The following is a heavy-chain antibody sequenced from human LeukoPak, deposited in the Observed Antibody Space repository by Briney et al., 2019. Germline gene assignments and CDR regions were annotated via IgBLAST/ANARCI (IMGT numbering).Heavy chain of an antibody. V-gene: IGHV3-11*04. CDR3: ARSITGTTGFDYFDY. CDR2: ISSSGSTI. CDR1: GFTFSDYY. J-gene: IGHJ4*02. Sequence: GGSLRLSCAASGFTFSDYYMSWVRQAPGKGLEWVSYISSSGSTIYYADSVKGRFTISRDNAKNSLYLQMNSLRAEDTAVYYCARSITGTTGFDYFDYWGQGTLVTVSS. D-gene: IGHD1-20*01.